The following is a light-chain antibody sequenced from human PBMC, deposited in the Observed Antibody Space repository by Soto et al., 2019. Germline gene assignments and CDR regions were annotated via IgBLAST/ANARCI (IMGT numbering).Light chain of an antibody. CDR2: AAS. Sequence: DIRMTQSPSSLSASVGDRVSITCRASQSISNFLNWYQQKPGKAPKLLIYAASNLHSEVPSRFSGSGSGTEFTLTITSLQPEDFATYYCQQSYSSPAFTFGPGTKVDVK. V-gene: IGKV1-39*01. J-gene: IGKJ3*01. CDR3: QQSYSSPAFT. CDR1: QSISNF.